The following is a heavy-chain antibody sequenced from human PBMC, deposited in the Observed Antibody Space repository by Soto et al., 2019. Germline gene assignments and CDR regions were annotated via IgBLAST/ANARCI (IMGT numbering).Heavy chain of an antibody. Sequence: ASVKVSCKASGYTFTGFYVHWVRQAPRQGLEWMGWLNPRNGDKILAQKFEGRVTLTRDTSVTTAYMDLSSLNSDDTAVYYCARGPFGDSPIDFWGPGTMVTVSS. V-gene: IGHV1-2*02. CDR2: LNPRNGDK. D-gene: IGHD3-10*01. CDR3: ARGPFGDSPIDF. CDR1: GYTFTGFY. J-gene: IGHJ3*01.